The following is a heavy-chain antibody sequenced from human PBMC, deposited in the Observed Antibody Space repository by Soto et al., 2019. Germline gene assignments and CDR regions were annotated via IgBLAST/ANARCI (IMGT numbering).Heavy chain of an antibody. CDR3: ARVGGPGGATSHHDTIDI. CDR1: GYTFTSYG. J-gene: IGHJ3*02. V-gene: IGHV1-18*01. CDR2: ISAYNGNT. Sequence: QVQLVQSGTEVKKPGASVKVSCKASGYTFTSYGISWVRQAPGQGLEWMGWISAYNGNTNYAQKLQGRVTMTTDTSTSTAYMELRSLRFDDTAVYYCARVGGPGGATSHHDTIDIWGQGTMVTVSS. D-gene: IGHD1-26*01.